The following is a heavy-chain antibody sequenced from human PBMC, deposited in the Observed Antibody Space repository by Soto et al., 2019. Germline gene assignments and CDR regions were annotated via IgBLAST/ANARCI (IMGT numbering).Heavy chain of an antibody. D-gene: IGHD2-8*01. CDR2: INHSGST. CDR3: ARRPRYCTNWVLHYDFDY. V-gene: IGHV4-34*01. J-gene: IGHJ4*02. CDR1: GGSFSGYY. Sequence: QVQLQQWGAGLLKPSETLSLTCAVYGGSFSGYYWSWIRQPPGKGLEWIGEINHSGSTNYNPSLMSRDAISVDTSKNQLTLQPSSVTAADTAVYYCARRPRYCTNWVLHYDFDYWGQGTLVTVSS.